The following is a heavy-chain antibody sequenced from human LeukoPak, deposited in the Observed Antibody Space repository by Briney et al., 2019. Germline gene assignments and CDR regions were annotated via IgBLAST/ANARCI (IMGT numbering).Heavy chain of an antibody. CDR3: AREAIVVVPAAMEGASRFDP. J-gene: IGHJ5*02. D-gene: IGHD2-2*01. CDR2: IIPIFGTA. V-gene: IGHV1-69*06. CDR1: GGTFSSYA. Sequence: SVKVSCKASGGTFSSYAISWVRQAPGQGLEWMGGIIPIFGTANYAQKFQGRVTITADKSTSAAYMELSSLRSEDTAVYYCAREAIVVVPAAMEGASRFDPWGQGTLVTVSS.